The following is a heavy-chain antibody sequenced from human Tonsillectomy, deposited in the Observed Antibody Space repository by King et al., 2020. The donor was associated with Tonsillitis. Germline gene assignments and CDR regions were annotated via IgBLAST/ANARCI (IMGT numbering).Heavy chain of an antibody. J-gene: IGHJ3*02. V-gene: IGHV3-7*01. CDR1: GFTFSSYW. CDR2: IKEDGTEK. Sequence: EQLVQSGGDLVQPGGSVRLSCAASGFTFSSYWMSWVRQAPGKGLEWVANIKEDGTEKYYVDSVKGRFTISRDNAKKSLYLQMNSLRAEDTAVYYCARDPGSDAFDIWGQGTMVTVSS. D-gene: IGHD2-15*01. CDR3: ARDPGSDAFDI.